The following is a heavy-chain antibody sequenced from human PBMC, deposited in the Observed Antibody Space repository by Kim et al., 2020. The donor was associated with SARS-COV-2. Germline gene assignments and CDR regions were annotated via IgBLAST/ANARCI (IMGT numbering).Heavy chain of an antibody. V-gene: IGHV3-7*01. D-gene: IGHD6-19*01. CDR2: IKEDGSEK. Sequence: ASGFTFRSDWMTWVRQAPGKGLEWVANIKEDGSEKNYGDSVKGRFTISRDNAKNSLFLQMNSLRAEDTAVYYCTRHNRGWREGEYWGQGTLAT. J-gene: IGHJ4*02. CDR3: TRHNRGWREGEY. CDR1: GFTFRSDW.